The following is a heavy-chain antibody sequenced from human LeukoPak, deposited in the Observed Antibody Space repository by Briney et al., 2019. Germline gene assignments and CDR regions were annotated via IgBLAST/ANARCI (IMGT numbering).Heavy chain of an antibody. CDR2: ISYDGSNK. Sequence: GRSLRLSCAASGFTFSSYGMHWVRQAPGKGLEWVAVISYDGSNKYYADSVKGRFTISRDNSKNTLYLQMNSLRAEDTAVYYCAKGGGYSSGWYNVDLDYWGQGTLVTVSS. J-gene: IGHJ4*02. D-gene: IGHD6-19*01. V-gene: IGHV3-30*18. CDR3: AKGGGYSSGWYNVDLDY. CDR1: GFTFSSYG.